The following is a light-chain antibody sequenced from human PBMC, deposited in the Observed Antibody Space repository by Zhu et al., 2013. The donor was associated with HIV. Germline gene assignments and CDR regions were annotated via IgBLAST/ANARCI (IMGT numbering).Light chain of an antibody. Sequence: ETVLTQSPGTLSLSPGERATLSCRASQSVTNSFLAWYQQKPGQSPRLLIYGASTRATGIPDRFSGSGSGTDFTLTISRVEPEDFAVYYCQQYGGSPLTFGGGTKVEIK. CDR2: GAS. CDR1: QSVTNSF. J-gene: IGKJ4*01. V-gene: IGKV3-20*01. CDR3: QQYGGSPLT.